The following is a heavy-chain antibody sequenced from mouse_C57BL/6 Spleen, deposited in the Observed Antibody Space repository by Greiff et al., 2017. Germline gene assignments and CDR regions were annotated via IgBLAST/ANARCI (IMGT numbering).Heavy chain of an antibody. CDR2: INPSNDGT. CDR3: ARQVYYEYDWFAY. V-gene: IGHV1-53*01. Sequence: VQLQQPGTELVKPGASVKLSCTASGYTFTSYWMHWVKQRPGQGLEWIGNINPSNDGTNYNEKVKSKATLSVDKSSSTAYMQLISLTSEDSAVYYCARQVYYEYDWFAYWGQGTLVTVSA. J-gene: IGHJ3*01. D-gene: IGHD2-4*01. CDR1: GYTFTSYW.